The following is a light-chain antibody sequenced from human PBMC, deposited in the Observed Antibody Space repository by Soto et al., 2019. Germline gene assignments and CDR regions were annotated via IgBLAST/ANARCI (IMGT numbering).Light chain of an antibody. V-gene: IGKV1-9*01. CDR2: AAS. Sequence: DIQLTQSPSFLSASLGDRVTITCRASQGISGFLAWYQVKPGKAPKLLIYAASTLQSGVPSRFSGSGSGTEFTLTINSLQPEDFATYFCQQLYVHPRTFGQGTKLEIK. CDR3: QQLYVHPRT. J-gene: IGKJ2*01. CDR1: QGISGF.